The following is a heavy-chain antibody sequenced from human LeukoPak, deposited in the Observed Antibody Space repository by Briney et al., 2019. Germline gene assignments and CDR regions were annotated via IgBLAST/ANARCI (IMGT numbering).Heavy chain of an antibody. Sequence: PGGSLRLSCAASGFTFSSYAMSWVRQAPGKGLEWVSAISGSGGSTYYADSVKGRFTISRDNSKNTLYLQMNSLRAEDTAVYYCAKSASDFDYTGSGYLKDYFDYWGQGTLVTVSS. V-gene: IGHV3-23*01. D-gene: IGHD3-22*01. CDR3: AKSASDFDYTGSGYLKDYFDY. CDR2: ISGSGGST. CDR1: GFTFSSYA. J-gene: IGHJ4*02.